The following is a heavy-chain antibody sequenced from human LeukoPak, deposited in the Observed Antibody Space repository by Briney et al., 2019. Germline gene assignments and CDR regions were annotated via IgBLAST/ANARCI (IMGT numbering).Heavy chain of an antibody. Sequence: ASVKVSCKASGYTFTSYGISWVRQAPGQGLEWMGWISAYNGNTNYAQKLQGRVTMTTDTSTGTAYMELSSLRSEDTAVYYCARDPPYYDSSGYSFPTDDAFDIWGQGTMVTVSS. D-gene: IGHD3-22*01. CDR3: ARDPPYYDSSGYSFPTDDAFDI. V-gene: IGHV1-18*01. CDR1: GYTFTSYG. J-gene: IGHJ3*02. CDR2: ISAYNGNT.